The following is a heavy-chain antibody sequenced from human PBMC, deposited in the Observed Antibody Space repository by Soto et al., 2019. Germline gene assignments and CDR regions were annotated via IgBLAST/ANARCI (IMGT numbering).Heavy chain of an antibody. CDR2: INQSGNT. CDR1: GGSFSGYY. CDR3: ALTMVRGVVPREFDFWGQGTQVTVSSGKQPPASVKVSCKASGYTFTSYYMHWFDP. D-gene: IGHD3-10*01. J-gene: IGHJ5*02. Sequence: PSETLSLTCGGYGGSFSGYYWSWIRQPPGKGLEWIGEINQSGNTKYNPSLRSRLTISLDMSNKYFSLRLGSVTAADTAVYYCALTMVRGVVPREFDFWGQGTQVTVSSGKQPPASVKVSCKASGYTFTSYYMHWFDPWGQGTLVTVSS. V-gene: IGHV4-34*01.